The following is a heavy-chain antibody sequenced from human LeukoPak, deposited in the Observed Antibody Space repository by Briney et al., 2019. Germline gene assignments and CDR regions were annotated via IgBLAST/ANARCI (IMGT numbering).Heavy chain of an antibody. CDR3: ARDRYSSGWHEGVVAFDI. CDR2: IYYSGST. CDR1: GGSISSYY. D-gene: IGHD6-19*01. J-gene: IGHJ3*02. Sequence: PSETLSLTCTVSGGSISSYYWSWLRQPPGKGLEWMGYIYYSGSTNYNPSLKSRVTISVDTSKNQFSLKLSSVTAADTAVYYCARDRYSSGWHEGVVAFDIWGQGTMVTVSS. V-gene: IGHV4-59*01.